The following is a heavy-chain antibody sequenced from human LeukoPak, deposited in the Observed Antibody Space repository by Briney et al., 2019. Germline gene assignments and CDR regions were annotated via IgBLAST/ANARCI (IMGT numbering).Heavy chain of an antibody. J-gene: IGHJ4*02. CDR1: GFTFSSYW. D-gene: IGHD3-9*01. CDR2: IKQDGSEK. Sequence: GGSLRLSCAASGFTFSSYWMSWVRQAPGKGLEWVANIKQDGSEKYYVDSVKGRFTTSRDNAKNSLYLQMNSLRAEDTAVYYCAKGNYNILTGYYPTPLRYWGQGTLVTVSS. CDR3: AKGNYNILTGYYPTPLRY. V-gene: IGHV3-7*01.